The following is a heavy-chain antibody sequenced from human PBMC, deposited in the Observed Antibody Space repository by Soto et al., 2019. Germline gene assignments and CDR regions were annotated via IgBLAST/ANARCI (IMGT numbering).Heavy chain of an antibody. CDR2: IYPGDSDT. D-gene: IGHD3-22*01. J-gene: IGHJ6*02. CDR1: GYSFTSYW. CDR3: ARHFAADYYDSSDYHYYYYYGMDV. Sequence: GESLKISCKGSGYSFTSYWIGWVRQMPGKGLEWMGIIYPGDSDTRYSPSFQGQVTISADKSISTAYLQWSSLKASDTAMYYCARHFAADYYDSSDYHYYYYYGMDVWSQGTTVTVS. V-gene: IGHV5-51*01.